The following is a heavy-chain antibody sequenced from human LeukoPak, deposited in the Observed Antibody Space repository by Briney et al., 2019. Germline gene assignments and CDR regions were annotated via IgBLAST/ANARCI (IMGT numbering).Heavy chain of an antibody. J-gene: IGHJ5*02. CDR2: INNNDGKTYYADT. V-gene: IGHV3-23*01. Sequence: GGSLRLSCATSGFTFSTSVINWVRLLPGKGLKWVSIINNNDGKTYYADTYYADSVKGRFTISRDISKRTVYLQMNSLTVEDTAIYCCAKKGDTSGWYWGSWGQGTLVTVSS. CDR1: GFTFSTSV. CDR3: AKKGDTSGWYWGS. D-gene: IGHD6-19*01.